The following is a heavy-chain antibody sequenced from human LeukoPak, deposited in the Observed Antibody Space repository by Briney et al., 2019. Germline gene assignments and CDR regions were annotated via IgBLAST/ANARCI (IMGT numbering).Heavy chain of an antibody. Sequence: SETLSLTCAVYGGSFSGYYWSWIRQPPGKGLEWIGEINHSGSTNYNPSLKSRVTISVDASKNQFSLKLSSVTAADTAVYYCARTSIYYDSSGYRSWGQGTLVTVSS. D-gene: IGHD3-22*01. CDR1: GGSFSGYY. J-gene: IGHJ5*02. V-gene: IGHV4-34*01. CDR2: INHSGST. CDR3: ARTSIYYDSSGYRS.